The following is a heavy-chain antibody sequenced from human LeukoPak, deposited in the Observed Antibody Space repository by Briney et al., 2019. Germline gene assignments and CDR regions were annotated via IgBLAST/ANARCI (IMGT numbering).Heavy chain of an antibody. Sequence: PGGSLRLSCAASGFSFSSYGMHWVRQAPGKGLEWVAFIRYDGSNKYYADSVKGRFTISRDNSKNTLYLQMNSLRAEDTAVYYCAKVYHYGDLHYYYYGMDVWAKGPRSPSP. CDR3: AKVYHYGDLHYYYYGMDV. D-gene: IGHD4-17*01. J-gene: IGHJ6*02. CDR1: GFSFSSYG. V-gene: IGHV3-30*02. CDR2: IRYDGSNK.